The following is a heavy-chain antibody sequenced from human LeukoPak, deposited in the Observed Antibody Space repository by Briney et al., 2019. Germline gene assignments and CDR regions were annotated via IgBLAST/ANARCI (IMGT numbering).Heavy chain of an antibody. J-gene: IGHJ3*02. Sequence: GASVKVSCKASGYTFTSYDINWVRQATGQGLEWMGWISVYNGNTNYAQKFQGRVTMTRDTSISTAYMELSRLRSDDTAVYYCASVNGDYVAFDIWGQGTMVTVSS. CDR1: GYTFTSYD. CDR3: ASVNGDYVAFDI. V-gene: IGHV1-2*02. CDR2: ISVYNGNT. D-gene: IGHD4-17*01.